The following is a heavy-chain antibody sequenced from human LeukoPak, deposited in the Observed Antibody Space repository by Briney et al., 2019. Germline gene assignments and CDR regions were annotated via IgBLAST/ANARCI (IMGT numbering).Heavy chain of an antibody. J-gene: IGHJ3*02. CDR1: GGSISSYY. CDR3: ASRYCSSTSCYPDAFDI. V-gene: IGHV4-59*08. D-gene: IGHD2-2*01. Sequence: SETLSLTCTVSGGSISSYYWSWVRQPPGKGLEWIGYIYYSGSTNYNPSLKSRVTISVDTSKNQFSLKLSSVTAADTAVYYCASRYCSSTSCYPDAFDIWGQGTMVTVSS. CDR2: IYYSGST.